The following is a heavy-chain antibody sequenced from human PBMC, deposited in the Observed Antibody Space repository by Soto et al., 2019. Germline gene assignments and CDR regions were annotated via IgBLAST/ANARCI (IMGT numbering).Heavy chain of an antibody. CDR3: TTDPPMDRGPYRPDY. D-gene: IGHD3-10*01. CDR2: IKSKTDGGTT. V-gene: IGHV3-15*07. CDR1: GFTFSNAW. J-gene: IGHJ4*02. Sequence: GSLRLSCAASGFTFSNAWMNWVRQAPGKGLEWVGRIKSKTDGGTTDYAAPVTGRFTISRDDSKNTLYLQMNSLKTEDTAVYYCTTDPPMDRGPYRPDYWGQGTLVTVSS.